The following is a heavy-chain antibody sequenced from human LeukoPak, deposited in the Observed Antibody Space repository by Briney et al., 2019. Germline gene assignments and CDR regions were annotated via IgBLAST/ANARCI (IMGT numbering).Heavy chain of an antibody. CDR1: GYTFTNYG. J-gene: IGHJ4*02. CDR3: ARWDWNDSARDY. Sequence: ASVKVSCKASGYTFTNYGISWVRQAPGQGLEWMGWISAYNGNTNYAQKLQGRVTMTTDTSTSTAYMELRSLRSDDTAVYYCARWDWNDSARDYWGQGTLVTVSS. CDR2: ISAYNGNT. V-gene: IGHV1-18*04. D-gene: IGHD1-1*01.